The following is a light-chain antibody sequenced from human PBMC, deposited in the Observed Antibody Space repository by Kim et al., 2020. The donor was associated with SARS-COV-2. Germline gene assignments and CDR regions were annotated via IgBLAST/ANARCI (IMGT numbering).Light chain of an antibody. Sequence: DIQMTQSPSTLSAFVGERVTITCRASQSISGWVAWYQQKPRKAPQVLIYGASNLESGVPSRFSGSGSGTEFTLTITSLQPDDFATYYCQQYDSLPLTFGGGTKVDIK. J-gene: IGKJ4*01. CDR2: GAS. CDR3: QQYDSLPLT. CDR1: QSISGW. V-gene: IGKV1-5*01.